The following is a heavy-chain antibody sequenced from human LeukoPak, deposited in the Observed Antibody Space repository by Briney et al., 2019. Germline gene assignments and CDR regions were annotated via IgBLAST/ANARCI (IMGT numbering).Heavy chain of an antibody. V-gene: IGHV3-20*04. J-gene: IGHJ6*03. CDR2: INWNCGST. CDR3: ARIRFGDPYYYYMDV. D-gene: IGHD3-10*01. CDR1: GFTFDDYG. Sequence: GGSLRLSCAASGFTFDDYGMSWVRQAPGKGLEWVSGINWNCGSTGYADSVKGRFTISRDNAKNSQYLQMNSLRAEDTALYYCARIRFGDPYYYYMDVWGKGTTVTVSS.